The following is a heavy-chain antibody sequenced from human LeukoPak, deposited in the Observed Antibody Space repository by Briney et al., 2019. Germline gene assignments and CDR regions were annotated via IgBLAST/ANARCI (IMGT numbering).Heavy chain of an antibody. J-gene: IGHJ4*02. CDR3: ARGYLAPAGKSSFDY. V-gene: IGHV4-34*01. Sequence: PSETLSLTCAVYGGSFSGYYWSWIRQPPGKGLEWIGEINHSGSTNYNPSLKSRVTISVDTSKNQFSLKLSSATAADTAVYYCARGYLAPAGKSSFDYWGQGTLVTVSS. CDR2: INHSGST. D-gene: IGHD6-13*01. CDR1: GGSFSGYY.